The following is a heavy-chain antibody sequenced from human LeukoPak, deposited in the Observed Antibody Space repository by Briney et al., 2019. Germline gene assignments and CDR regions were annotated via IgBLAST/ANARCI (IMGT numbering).Heavy chain of an antibody. CDR3: ARGSDY. CDR1: GFTFSSYT. Sequence: SGGSLRLSCAASGFTFSSYTMHWVRQAPGKGLQWVAVISYDGSNKYYADSVRGRFTISRDSSKNTLYLQMNSLRAEDTAVCYCARGSDYWGQGTLVTVSS. CDR2: ISYDGSNK. V-gene: IGHV3-30-3*01. J-gene: IGHJ4*02.